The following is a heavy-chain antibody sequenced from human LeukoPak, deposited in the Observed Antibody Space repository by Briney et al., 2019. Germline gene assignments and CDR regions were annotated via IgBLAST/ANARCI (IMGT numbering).Heavy chain of an antibody. CDR3: ARGSDDFWSGYSPSY. CDR2: IKQDGSEK. V-gene: IGHV3-7*01. CDR1: GFTFSSYW. D-gene: IGHD3-3*01. Sequence: GGSLRLSCAASGFTFSSYWMSWVRQAPGKGLEWVANIKQDGSEKYYVDSVKGRFTISRDNAKNSLYLQMNSLRAEDTAVYYCARGSDDFWSGYSPSYWGQGTLVTVSS. J-gene: IGHJ4*02.